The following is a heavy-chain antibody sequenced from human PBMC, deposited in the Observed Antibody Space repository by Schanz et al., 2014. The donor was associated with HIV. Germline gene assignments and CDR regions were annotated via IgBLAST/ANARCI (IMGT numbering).Heavy chain of an antibody. Sequence: QVQLVQSGAEVKKPGSSVKVSCKASGGTFSSHAISWVRQAPGQGLEWMGVINTSGGGTTDALQGRVTMTTDTSTSTAYMELRSLRSDDTAVYYCARGQDWPGPQLDHWGHGTLVIVSS. CDR1: GGTFSSHA. V-gene: IGHV1-69*06. J-gene: IGHJ5*02. D-gene: IGHD3-9*01. CDR2: INTSGGGT. CDR3: ARGQDWPGPQLDH.